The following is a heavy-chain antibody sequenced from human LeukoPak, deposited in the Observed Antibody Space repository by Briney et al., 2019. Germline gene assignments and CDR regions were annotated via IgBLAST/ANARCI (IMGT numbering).Heavy chain of an antibody. CDR3: ARHIGGGIEDMDV. V-gene: IGHV4-59*08. CDR2: IYVTGST. J-gene: IGHJ6*03. Sequence: SETLSLTCTVSGGSSGTYYRSWIRQSPGKGLEWIGYIYVTGSTRYNPYLQSRVTISVDTSRNQFFLKMSSVTAADTAVYYCARHIGGGIEDMDVWGKGTKVTVSS. D-gene: IGHD3-16*02. CDR1: GGSSGTYY.